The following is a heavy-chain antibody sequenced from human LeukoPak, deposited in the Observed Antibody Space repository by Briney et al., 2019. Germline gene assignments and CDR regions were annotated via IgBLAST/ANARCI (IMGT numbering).Heavy chain of an antibody. CDR1: GFTFSSYE. J-gene: IGHJ4*02. V-gene: IGHV3-48*03. Sequence: TGGSLRLSCAASGFTFSSYEMNWVRQAPGKGLEWVSYISSSGSTIYYADSVKGRFTISRDNAKNSLYLQMNSLRAEDTAVYYCAKTGNPATGDYWGQGTLVTVSS. CDR3: AKTGNPATGDY. CDR2: ISSSGSTI. D-gene: IGHD1-1*01.